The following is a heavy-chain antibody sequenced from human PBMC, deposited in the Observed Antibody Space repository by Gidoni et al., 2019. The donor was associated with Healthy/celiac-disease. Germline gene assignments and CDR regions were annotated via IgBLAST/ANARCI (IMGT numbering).Heavy chain of an antibody. Sequence: QVQLQQWGAGLLKPSETLSLTCAVYGGSFSGYYWSWIRQPPGKGLEWIGEINHSGSTNYNPSLKSRVTISVDTSKNQFSLKLSSVTAADTAVYYCARERSNVSLKGQTKYYYYMDVWGKGTTVTVSS. J-gene: IGHJ6*03. CDR3: ARERSNVSLKGQTKYYYYMDV. CDR1: GGSFSGYY. CDR2: INHSGST. V-gene: IGHV4-34*01.